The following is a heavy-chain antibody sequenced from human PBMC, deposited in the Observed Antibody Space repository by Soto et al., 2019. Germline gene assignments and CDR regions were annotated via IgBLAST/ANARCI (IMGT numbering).Heavy chain of an antibody. J-gene: IGHJ5*02. Sequence: QVQLVQSGAEVKKPGASVKVSCKASGYTFIGYYIHWVRQAPGQGLEWMGWIDPNSGDTNYAQNFQGRVTMTRDTSISTAYMDLSRLISDDTAVYYCAFGGTVPWFDPWGQGTLVTVSS. CDR3: AFGGTVPWFDP. V-gene: IGHV1-2*02. D-gene: IGHD3-16*01. CDR2: IDPNSGDT. CDR1: GYTFIGYY.